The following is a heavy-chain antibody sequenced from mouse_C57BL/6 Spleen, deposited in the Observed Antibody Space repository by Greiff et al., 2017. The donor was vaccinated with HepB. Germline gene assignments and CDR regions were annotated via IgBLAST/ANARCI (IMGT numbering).Heavy chain of an antibody. D-gene: IGHD2-10*01. CDR3: TTCEMRAYHGYAMDY. Sequence: EVQLQQSGAELVRPGASVKLSCTASGFNIKDYYMHWVKQRPEQGLEWIGRIDPEDGDTEYAPKFQGKATMTADTSSNTAYLQLSSLTSEDTAVYYCTTCEMRAYHGYAMDYWGQGTSVTVSS. J-gene: IGHJ4*01. V-gene: IGHV14-1*01. CDR2: IDPEDGDT. CDR1: GFNIKDYY.